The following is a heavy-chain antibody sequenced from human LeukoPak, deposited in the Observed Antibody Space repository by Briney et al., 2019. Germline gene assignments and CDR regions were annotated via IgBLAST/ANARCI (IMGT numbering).Heavy chain of an antibody. J-gene: IGHJ4*02. CDR2: ISAYSGNT. CDR3: AREDYDFWSGYPVMVFDY. V-gene: IGHV1-18*01. CDR1: GYTFTSYG. D-gene: IGHD3-3*01. Sequence: ASVKVSCKASGYTFTSYGISWVRQAPGQGLEWMGWISAYSGNTNYTQKFQGRVTMTTDTSTSTAYMELRSLRSDDTAVYYCAREDYDFWSGYPVMVFDYWGQGTLVTVSS.